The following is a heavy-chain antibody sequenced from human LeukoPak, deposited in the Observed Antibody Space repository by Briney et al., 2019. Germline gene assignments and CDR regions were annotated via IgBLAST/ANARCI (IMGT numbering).Heavy chain of an antibody. CDR2: ISSSGSTI. J-gene: IGHJ3*02. V-gene: IGHV3-48*03. CDR1: GFTFSSYE. D-gene: IGHD6-19*01. CDR3: ARDRASSGWYRVGAFDI. Sequence: PGGSLRLSCAASGFTFSSYEMNWVRQAPGKGLERFSYISSSGSTIYYADSVKGRFTISRDNAKTSLYLQMNSLRAEDTAVYYCARDRASSGWYRVGAFDIWGQGTMVTVSS.